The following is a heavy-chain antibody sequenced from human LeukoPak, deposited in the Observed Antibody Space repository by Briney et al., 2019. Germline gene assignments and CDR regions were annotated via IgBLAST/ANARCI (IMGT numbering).Heavy chain of an antibody. CDR3: AKEGSGSYGHD. CDR1: GFTFSSYA. D-gene: IGHD1-26*01. J-gene: IGHJ4*02. Sequence: PGGSLRLPCAASGFTFSSYAMTWVRQAPGKGLEWVSTITGSGGYTYYADSVKGRFTISRDNSKNTVYVQMNSLRAEDTAVYYCAKEGSGSYGHDWGQGTLVTVSS. V-gene: IGHV3-23*01. CDR2: ITGSGGYT.